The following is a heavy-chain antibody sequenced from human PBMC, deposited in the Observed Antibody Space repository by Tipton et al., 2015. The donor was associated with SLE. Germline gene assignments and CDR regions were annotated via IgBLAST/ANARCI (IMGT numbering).Heavy chain of an antibody. CDR3: ARDRSSSSWILTGGPFDY. Sequence: RSLRLSCAASGFTFSSYAMHWVRQAPGKGLEWVAVISYDGSNKYYADSVKGRFTISRDNSKNTLYLQMNSLRAEDTAVYYCARDRSSSSWILTGGPFDYWGQGTLVTVSS. V-gene: IGHV3-30-3*01. J-gene: IGHJ4*02. CDR2: ISYDGSNK. CDR1: GFTFSSYA. D-gene: IGHD6-13*01.